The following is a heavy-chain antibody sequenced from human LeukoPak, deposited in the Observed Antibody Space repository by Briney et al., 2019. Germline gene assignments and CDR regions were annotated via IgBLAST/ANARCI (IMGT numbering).Heavy chain of an antibody. D-gene: IGHD3-10*01. CDR2: ISGSGGST. CDR3: ARGRPLWFGELLFEPLDY. V-gene: IGHV3-23*01. CDR1: GFTFGSYA. Sequence: GGSLRLSCAASGFTFGSYAMSWVRQAPGKGLEWVSAISGSGGSTYYADSVKGRFTTSRDNSKNTLYLQMNSLRAEDTAVYYCARGRPLWFGELLFEPLDYWGQGTLVTVSS. J-gene: IGHJ4*02.